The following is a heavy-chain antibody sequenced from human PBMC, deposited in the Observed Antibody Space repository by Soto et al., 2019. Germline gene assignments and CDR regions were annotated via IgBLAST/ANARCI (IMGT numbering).Heavy chain of an antibody. CDR2: IIPILGIA. J-gene: IGHJ4*02. D-gene: IGHD3-22*01. V-gene: IGHV1-69*02. CDR3: ARSYYYDSSGTNGY. Sequence: QVQLVQSGAEVKKPGSSVKVSCKASGGTFSSYTISWVRQAPGQGLEWMGRIIPILGIANYAQKFQGRVTINADKSTSTAYMELSSLRSEDTAVYYCARSYYYDSSGTNGYWGQGTLVTVSS. CDR1: GGTFSSYT.